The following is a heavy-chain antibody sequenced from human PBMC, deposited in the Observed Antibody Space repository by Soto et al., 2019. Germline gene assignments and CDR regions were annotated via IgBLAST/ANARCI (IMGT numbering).Heavy chain of an antibody. CDR1: GDTFTSYA. CDR2: INAGNGNT. D-gene: IGHD4-17*01. V-gene: IGHV1-3*01. J-gene: IGHJ5*02. CDR3: ATTTVVNWNCFHP. Sequence: GASVKVSCKASGDTFTSYAMHWVRQATGQRLEWMGWINAGNGNTKYSQKFQGRVTITRDTSASTAYMELSSLRSEDTAFFYCATTTVVNWNCFHPWGPAPPVSVSS.